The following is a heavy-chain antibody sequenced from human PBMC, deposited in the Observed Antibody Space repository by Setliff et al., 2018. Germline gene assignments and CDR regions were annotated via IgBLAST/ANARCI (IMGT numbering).Heavy chain of an antibody. CDR2: INGDGSIT. J-gene: IGHJ5*02. D-gene: IGHD6-13*01. CDR1: GLTFTSKW. CDR3: LVAYTSSWCSSGFDP. V-gene: IGHV3-74*01. Sequence: PGGSLRLSCAASGLTFTSKWMHWVRQAPGKGPVWVSRINGDGSITSYADSVRGRFTISRDSSKNTLYLQMNSLRLEDTAVYYCLVAYTSSWCSSGFDPWGQGTLVTVSS.